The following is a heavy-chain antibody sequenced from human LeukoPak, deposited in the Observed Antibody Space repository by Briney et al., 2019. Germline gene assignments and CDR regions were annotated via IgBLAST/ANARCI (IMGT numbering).Heavy chain of an antibody. J-gene: IGHJ1*01. CDR3: ASDSYSPEYFQH. D-gene: IGHD2-15*01. Sequence: GALRLSCAASGFTFSGYAVHWVRQAPGKGLEWVAVISYDGSNKYYADSVKGRFTISRDNSKNTLYLQMNSLRAEDTAVYYCASDSYSPEYFQHWGQGTLVTVSS. CDR2: ISYDGSNK. V-gene: IGHV3-30-3*01. CDR1: GFTFSGYA.